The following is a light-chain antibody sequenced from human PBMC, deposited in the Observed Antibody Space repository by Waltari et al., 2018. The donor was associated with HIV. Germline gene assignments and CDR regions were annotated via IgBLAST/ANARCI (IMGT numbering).Light chain of an antibody. V-gene: IGLV2-11*01. CDR1: SRDIGFYNY. CDR2: DVT. Sequence: QSALTQPRSVSGSPGHSVTISCPGTSRDIGFYNYVSWYQQHPGKAPKLLISDVTRRPSGVPDRFSGSKSGNTASLTISGLQADDEADYYCCSYAGNFIYVFGTGTKVTVL. CDR3: CSYAGNFIYV. J-gene: IGLJ1*01.